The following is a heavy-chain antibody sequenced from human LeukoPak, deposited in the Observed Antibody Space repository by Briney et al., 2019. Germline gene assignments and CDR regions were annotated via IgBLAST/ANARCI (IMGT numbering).Heavy chain of an antibody. Sequence: SETLSLTCAVYGGSFSGYYWSWIRQPPGKGLEWIGEINHSGSTNYNPSLKSRVTISVDTSKNQFSLKLSSVTAADTAVYYCARRRGAARGTWANDYWGQGTLVTVSS. CDR1: GGSFSGYY. D-gene: IGHD1/OR15-1a*01. CDR3: ARRRGAARGTWANDY. CDR2: INHSGST. J-gene: IGHJ4*02. V-gene: IGHV4-34*01.